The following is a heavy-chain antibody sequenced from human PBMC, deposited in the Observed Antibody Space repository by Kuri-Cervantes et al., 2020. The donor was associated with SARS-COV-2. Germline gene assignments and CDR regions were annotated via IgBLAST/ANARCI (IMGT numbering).Heavy chain of an antibody. CDR3: AKDLGRGALIKYYFDY. Sequence: LALTCAASGFTFSSYAMSWVRQAPGKGLEWVSAISGSGGSTYYADSVKGRFTISRDNSKNTLYLQMNSLRAEDTAVYYCAKDLGRGALIKYYFDYWGQGTLVTVSS. CDR2: ISGSGGST. D-gene: IGHD3-10*01. J-gene: IGHJ4*02. V-gene: IGHV3-23*01. CDR1: GFTFSSYA.